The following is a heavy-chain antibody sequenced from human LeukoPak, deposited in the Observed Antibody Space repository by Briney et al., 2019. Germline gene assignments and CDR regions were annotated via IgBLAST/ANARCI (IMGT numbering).Heavy chain of an antibody. V-gene: IGHV3-23*01. CDR3: SHPSTPDYGGLDY. D-gene: IGHD4-17*01. Sequence: SGGSLRLSCAASGFTFRLYVMTWVRQAPGKGLEWVSAITGSGGSIYYADPVRGRFTISRDNSKNTLYLQMNSLRDEDTAVYYCSHPSTPDYGGLDYWGQGTLVTVSS. CDR2: ITGSGGSI. J-gene: IGHJ4*02. CDR1: GFTFRLYV.